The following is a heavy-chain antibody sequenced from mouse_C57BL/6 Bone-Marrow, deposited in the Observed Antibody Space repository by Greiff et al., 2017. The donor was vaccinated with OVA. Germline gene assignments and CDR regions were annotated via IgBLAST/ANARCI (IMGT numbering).Heavy chain of an antibody. V-gene: IGHV1-26*01. J-gene: IGHJ4*01. CDR3: ARRPIFYYYGSSLYYYAMDY. Sequence: EVQLQQSGPELVKPGASVKISCKASGYTFTDYYMNWVKQSHGKSLEWIGDINPNNGGTSYNQKFKGKATLTVDKSSSTAYMELRSLTSEDSAVYYCARRPIFYYYGSSLYYYAMDYWGQGTSVTVSS. CDR2: INPNNGGT. D-gene: IGHD1-1*01. CDR1: GYTFTDYY.